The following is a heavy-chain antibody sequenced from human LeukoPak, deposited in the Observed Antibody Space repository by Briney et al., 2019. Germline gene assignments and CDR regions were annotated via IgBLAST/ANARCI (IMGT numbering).Heavy chain of an antibody. CDR3: ARIDSSGYYRNWFDP. J-gene: IGHJ5*02. CDR1: GGSFSGYY. CDR2: INHSGST. D-gene: IGHD3-22*01. Sequence: PSETLSLTCAVYGGSFSGYYWSWIRQPPGKGLEWIGEINHSGSTNYNPSLKSRVTLSVDTSKNQFSLKLSSVTAADTAVYYCARIDSSGYYRNWFDPWGQGTLVTVSS. V-gene: IGHV4-34*01.